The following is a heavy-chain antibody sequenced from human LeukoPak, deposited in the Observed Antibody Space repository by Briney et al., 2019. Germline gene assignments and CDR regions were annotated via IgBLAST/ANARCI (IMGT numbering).Heavy chain of an antibody. V-gene: IGHV4-34*01. CDR2: IYHSGST. CDR1: GGSFSGYY. CDR3: ARDRGTWNDDGFDY. D-gene: IGHD1-1*01. Sequence: SETLSLTCAVYGGSFSGYYWSWIRQPPGRGLEWIGEIYHSGSTNYNPSLKSRVTISVDTSKNQFSLKLTSVTAADTAVYYCARDRGTWNDDGFDYWGQGTLVTVSS. J-gene: IGHJ4*02.